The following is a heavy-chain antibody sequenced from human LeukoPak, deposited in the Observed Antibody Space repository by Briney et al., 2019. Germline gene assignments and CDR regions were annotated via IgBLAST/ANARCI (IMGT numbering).Heavy chain of an antibody. J-gene: IGHJ1*01. CDR3: ARGGYYYDSSGYRWTTPYQYFQH. V-gene: IGHV4-61*05. Sequence: PSETLSLTCTVSGGSISSSRDYWAWLRQPPGKGLEWIGYIYYSGSTNYNPSLKSRVTISVDTSKNQFSLKLSSVTAADAAVYYCARGGYYYDSSGYRWTTPYQYFQHWGQGTLVTVSS. D-gene: IGHD3-22*01. CDR1: GGSISSSRDY. CDR2: IYYSGST.